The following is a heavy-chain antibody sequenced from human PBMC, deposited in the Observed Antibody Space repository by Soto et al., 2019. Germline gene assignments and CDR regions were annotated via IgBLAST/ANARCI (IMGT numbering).Heavy chain of an antibody. CDR1: GGTFSSYA. J-gene: IGHJ4*02. Sequence: QVQLVQSGAEVKKPGSSVKVSCKASGGTFSSYAISWVRQAPGQGLEWMGGIIPIFGTANYAQKFQGRVTITADKYTSTAYMELRSLRSEDTAVYYCARGGDIVVVPAAMVFNYWGQGTLVTVSS. V-gene: IGHV1-69*06. D-gene: IGHD2-2*01. CDR2: IIPIFGTA. CDR3: ARGGDIVVVPAAMVFNY.